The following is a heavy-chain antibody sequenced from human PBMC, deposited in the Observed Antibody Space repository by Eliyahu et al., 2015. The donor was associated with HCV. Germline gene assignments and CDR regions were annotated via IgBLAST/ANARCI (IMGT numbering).Heavy chain of an antibody. J-gene: IGHJ4*02. CDR1: GGTFSSYX. CDR3: ARSRLGDFWSGYYTNDY. V-gene: IGHV1-69*06. CDR2: IIPIFGTA. D-gene: IGHD3-3*01. Sequence: QVQLVQSGAEVKKPGSSVKVSCKASGGTFSSYXISWVRQAPGQGLEWMGGIIPIFGTANYAQKFQGRVTITADKSTSTAYMELSSLRSEDTAVYYCARSRLGDFWSGYYTNDYWGQGTLVTVSS.